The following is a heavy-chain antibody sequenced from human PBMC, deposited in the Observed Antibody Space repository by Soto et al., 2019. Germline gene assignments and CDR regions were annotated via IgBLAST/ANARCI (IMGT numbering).Heavy chain of an antibody. D-gene: IGHD5-18*01. V-gene: IGHV3-7*02. CDR1: GFTFSTYW. CDR3: ARGRFAAMVGCDF. Sequence: EVQLVESGGGLVQPGGSLRLSCVASGFTFSTYWMSWVRQAPGKGLEWVANIKQDGSEKYHVDSVKGRFTISRDNAKNSLYLQMSSLRAEVTAVYYCARGRFAAMVGCDFWGQGTLVTDSS. J-gene: IGHJ4*02. CDR2: IKQDGSEK.